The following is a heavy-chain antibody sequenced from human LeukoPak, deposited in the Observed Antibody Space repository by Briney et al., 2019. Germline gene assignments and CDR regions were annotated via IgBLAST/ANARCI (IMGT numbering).Heavy chain of an antibody. CDR1: RDTFTIYD. V-gene: IGHV1-8*01. J-gene: IGHJ4*02. Sequence: ASVKVSCKASRDTFTIYDVNWVRQAPGQGLEWIGWLNPNSGNTGYVQKFQGRDTMTMNTSISTAYMELTSLTSEDTAVYYCARSTMGARRKYDYWGQGTLVTVSS. CDR2: LNPNSGNT. D-gene: IGHD1-26*01. CDR3: ARSTMGARRKYDY.